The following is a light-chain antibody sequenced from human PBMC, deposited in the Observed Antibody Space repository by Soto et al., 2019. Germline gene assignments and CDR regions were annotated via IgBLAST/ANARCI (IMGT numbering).Light chain of an antibody. J-gene: IGKJ1*01. Sequence: ETVLTQTPGTRSVSAREIATVACLTSQGLSRNLAWYQQKLGQAPRVLIYGASTRATGIPARFSGSGSGTEFNLTISCLQSEDFAVYYCHEYNTWPWTFGQGTKVDI. V-gene: IGKV3-15*01. CDR3: HEYNTWPWT. CDR2: GAS. CDR1: QGLSRN.